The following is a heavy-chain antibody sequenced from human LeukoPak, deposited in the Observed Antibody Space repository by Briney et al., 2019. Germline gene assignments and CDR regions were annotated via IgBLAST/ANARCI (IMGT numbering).Heavy chain of an antibody. Sequence: SQTLSLTCAISGDSVTSNSATWNWIRQSPSRGLEWQGRTYYRSKWYNDYAVSVKSRVTINPDTSKNQFSLQLNSVTPEDTALYYCARKASFGMDVWGQGTTVTVSS. V-gene: IGHV6-1*01. CDR3: ARKASFGMDV. J-gene: IGHJ6*02. CDR2: TYYRSKWYN. D-gene: IGHD3-3*01. CDR1: GDSVTSNSAT.